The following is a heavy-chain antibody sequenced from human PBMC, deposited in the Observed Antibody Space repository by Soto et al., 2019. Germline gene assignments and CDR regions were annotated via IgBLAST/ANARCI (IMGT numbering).Heavy chain of an antibody. J-gene: IGHJ6*02. D-gene: IGHD6-6*01. CDR2: IIPIFGTA. V-gene: IGHV1-69*13. CDR3: ARLAAPPHHYYYGMDV. Sequence: SVKVSCKASGGTFSSYAISWVRQAPGQGLEWMGGIIPIFGTANYAQKFQGRVTITADESTSTAYMELSSLRSEDTAVYYCARLAAPPHHYYYGMDVWGQEATVTVS. CDR1: GGTFSSYA.